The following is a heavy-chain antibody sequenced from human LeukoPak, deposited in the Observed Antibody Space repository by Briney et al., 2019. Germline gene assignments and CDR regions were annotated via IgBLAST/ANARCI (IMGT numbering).Heavy chain of an antibody. V-gene: IGHV3-48*03. D-gene: IGHD1-26*01. CDR3: AKRSTYQGSNYFDY. CDR2: ISSSGSTI. Sequence: GGSLRLSCAASGFTFNSYEMNWVRQAPGKGLEWVSYISSSGSTIYYADSVKGRFTISRDNAKNSLYLQMNSLRAEDTAVYYCAKRSTYQGSNYFDYWGQGTLVTVSS. J-gene: IGHJ4*02. CDR1: GFTFNSYE.